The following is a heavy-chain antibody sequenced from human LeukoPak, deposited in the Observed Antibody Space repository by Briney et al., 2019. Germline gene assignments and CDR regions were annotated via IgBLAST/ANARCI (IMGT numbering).Heavy chain of an antibody. CDR2: INPNSGGT. V-gene: IGHV1-2*02. CDR3: ARDLPGYSYGSDY. Sequence: ASVKVSCKASGFTFTDYYMHWVRQAPGQGPEWMGWINPNSGGTTYEQKFQGRVTMTSDTSTSTAYMELYSLRSDDTAVYYCARDLPGYSYGSDYWGQGTLVTVSS. D-gene: IGHD5-18*01. J-gene: IGHJ4*02. CDR1: GFTFTDYY.